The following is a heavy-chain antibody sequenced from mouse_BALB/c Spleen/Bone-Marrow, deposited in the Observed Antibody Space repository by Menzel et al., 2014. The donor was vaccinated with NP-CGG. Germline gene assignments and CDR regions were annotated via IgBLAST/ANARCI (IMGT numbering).Heavy chain of an antibody. Sequence: QVQFQQSGPELVRPGVSVKISCKGSGYTFTDYAMHWVKQRHAKSLEWIGVISTYSGNTNYNQKFKGKATMTVDKSSSTAYMELARLTSEDSAIYYCARGIYYDSTWFAYWGQGTLVTVSA. CDR3: ARGIYYDSTWFAY. D-gene: IGHD2-4*01. V-gene: IGHV1-67*01. CDR2: ISTYSGNT. CDR1: GYTFTDYA. J-gene: IGHJ3*01.